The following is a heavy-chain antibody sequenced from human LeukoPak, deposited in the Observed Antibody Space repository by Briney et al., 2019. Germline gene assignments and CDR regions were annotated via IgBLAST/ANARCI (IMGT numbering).Heavy chain of an antibody. D-gene: IGHD3-10*01. V-gene: IGHV4-59*01. CDR3: ASLAYYYGSGSTVDY. J-gene: IGHJ4*02. CDR1: GGSISSYY. CDR2: IYYSGST. Sequence: SETLSLTCTVSGGSISSYYWSWIRQPPGKGLEWIGYIYYSGSTNYNPSLKSRVTISVDTSKNQFSLKLSSVTAADTAVYYCASLAYYYGSGSTVDYWGQGTLVTVSS.